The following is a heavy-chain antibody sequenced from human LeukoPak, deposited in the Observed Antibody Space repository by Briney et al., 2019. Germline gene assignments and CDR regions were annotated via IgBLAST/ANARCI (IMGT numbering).Heavy chain of an antibody. CDR3: ARGREYSGYDYKDY. J-gene: IGHJ4*02. CDR2: INPNTGGT. CDR1: GYIFIGYY. Sequence: ASMKVSCKASGYIFIGYYMHWVRQAPGQGLEWMGWINPNTGGTNYAQKFRGRVTMTRNTSISTAYMELNRLRSDDTAVYYCARGREYSGYDYKDYWGQGTLVTVSS. D-gene: IGHD5-12*01. V-gene: IGHV1-2*02.